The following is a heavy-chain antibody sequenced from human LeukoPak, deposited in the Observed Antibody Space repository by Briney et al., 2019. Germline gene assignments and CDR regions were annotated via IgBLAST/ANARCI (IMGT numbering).Heavy chain of an antibody. D-gene: IGHD6-6*01. J-gene: IGHJ6*03. Sequence: GGSLRLSCAASGFTFSSYGMHWVRQAPGKGLEWVAVISYDGSNKYYADSVKGRFTISRDNSKNTLYLQMNSLRAEDTAVYYCAKDTKQLGRYYYYYYMDVWGKGTTVTVSS. CDR2: ISYDGSNK. CDR3: AKDTKQLGRYYYYYYMDV. CDR1: GFTFSSYG. V-gene: IGHV3-30*18.